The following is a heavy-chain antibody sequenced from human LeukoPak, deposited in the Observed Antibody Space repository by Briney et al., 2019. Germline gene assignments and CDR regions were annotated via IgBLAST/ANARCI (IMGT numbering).Heavy chain of an antibody. CDR3: ANLKADY. J-gene: IGHJ4*02. Sequence: GGSLRLSCAASGFTFSNYNMNWVRQAPGKGLEWVAVIWYDGSNKYYADSVKGRFTISRDNSKNTLYLQMNSLRAEDTTVYYCANLKADYWGQGTLVTVSS. V-gene: IGHV3-33*08. CDR1: GFTFSNYN. CDR2: IWYDGSNK.